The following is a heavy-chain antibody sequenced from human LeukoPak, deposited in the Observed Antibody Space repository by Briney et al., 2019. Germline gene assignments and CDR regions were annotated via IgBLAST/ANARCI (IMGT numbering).Heavy chain of an antibody. CDR1: GGSISSYY. CDR2: IYTSGST. Sequence: SETLSLTCTVSGGSISSYYWSWIRQPAGKGLEWIGRIYTSGSTNYNPSLKSRVTISVDRSKNQFSLKLSSVTAADTAVYYCARVGLSRYYFDYWGQGTLVTVSS. V-gene: IGHV4-4*07. J-gene: IGHJ4*02. CDR3: ARVGLSRYYFDY. D-gene: IGHD3-16*01.